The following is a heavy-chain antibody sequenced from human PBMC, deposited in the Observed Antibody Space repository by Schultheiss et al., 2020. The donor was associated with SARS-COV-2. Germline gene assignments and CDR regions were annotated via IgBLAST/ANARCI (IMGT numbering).Heavy chain of an antibody. J-gene: IGHJ6*03. V-gene: IGHV4-59*12. Sequence: SETLSLTCTVSGGSISSYYWSWIRQPPGKGLEWIGYIYYSGSTNYNPSLETRVTISLDTSKNQFSLKLSSVTAADTAVYYCAREESDYYMSVWGKGTTVTVSS. CDR2: IYYSGST. CDR1: GGSISSYY. CDR3: AREESDYYMSV.